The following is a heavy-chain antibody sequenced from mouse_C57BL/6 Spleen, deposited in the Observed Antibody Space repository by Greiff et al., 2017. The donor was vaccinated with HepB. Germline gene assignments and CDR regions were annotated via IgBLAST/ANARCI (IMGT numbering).Heavy chain of an antibody. V-gene: IGHV14-4*01. Sequence: VQLQQSGAELVRPGASVKLSCTASGFNIKDDYMHWVKQRPEQGLEWIGWIDPENGDTEYASKFQGKATITADTSSNTAYLQLSSLTSEDTAVYYCTTPFTTVVARYFDVWGTGTTVTVSS. D-gene: IGHD1-1*01. CDR2: IDPENGDT. CDR3: TTPFTTVVARYFDV. J-gene: IGHJ1*03. CDR1: GFNIKDDY.